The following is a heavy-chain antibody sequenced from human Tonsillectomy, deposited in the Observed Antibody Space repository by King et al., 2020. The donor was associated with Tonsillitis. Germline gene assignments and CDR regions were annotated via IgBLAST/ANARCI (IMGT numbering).Heavy chain of an antibody. CDR3: AKEGYSSGWYSP. J-gene: IGHJ5*02. Sequence: DVQLVESGGGLVQPGGSLRLSCAASGFTFRSFSSYAMSWVRPAPGKGLEWVSATSGSGGSKYYSDSVKGRFTISRDNSKNTLYLQMNSLRAEDTAVYYCAKEGYSSGWYSPWGQGTLVTVSS. D-gene: IGHD6-19*01. CDR1: GFTFRSFSSYA. V-gene: IGHV3-23*04. CDR2: TSGSGGSK.